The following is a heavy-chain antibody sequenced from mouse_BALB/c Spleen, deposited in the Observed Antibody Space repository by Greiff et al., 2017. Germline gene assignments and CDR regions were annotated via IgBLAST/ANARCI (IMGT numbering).Heavy chain of an antibody. V-gene: IGHV2-4-1*01. CDR3: ARTITTATAWFAY. CDR2: IWSGGST. D-gene: IGHD1-2*01. CDR1: GFSLTSYG. J-gene: IGHJ3*01. Sequence: QVQLKESGPGLVQPSQRLSITCTVSGFSLTSYGVHWVRQSPGKGLEWLGVIWSGGSTDYYAAFIYRLSISKDNSKSQVFFKMNSLQADDTAIYYCARTITTATAWFAYWGQGTLVTVSA.